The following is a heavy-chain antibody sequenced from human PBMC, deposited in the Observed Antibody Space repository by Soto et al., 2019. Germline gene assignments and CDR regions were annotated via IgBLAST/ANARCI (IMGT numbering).Heavy chain of an antibody. J-gene: IGHJ4*02. V-gene: IGHV3-30*18. D-gene: IGHD6-19*01. CDR1: GFSFSIYG. CDR3: AKQGAVSGDVDH. CDR2: ISKDGSNK. Sequence: QVQLLESGGGEVQPGTSLRLSCAASGFSFSIYGMHWVRQAPGKGLEWVAVISKDGSNKYYADSVKGRFTFSRDNSKNTPYLQINNVRAAATATYDCAKQGAVSGDVDHMGQGALVTVAS.